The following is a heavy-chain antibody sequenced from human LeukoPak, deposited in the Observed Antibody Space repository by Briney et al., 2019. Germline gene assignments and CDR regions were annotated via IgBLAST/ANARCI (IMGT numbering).Heavy chain of an antibody. CDR3: ASDGFVVAAEY. V-gene: IGHV3-7*01. CDR1: EFTFSGYC. CDR2: INQDGNEK. Sequence: GGSLSLSCAVSEFTFSGYCMNGVRHAPGKGREGVSNINQDGNEKHYVHSVKGRFPISRDNPKNPLFLQMNSLRVEDRPVFYFASDGFVVAAEYWGQGTLVSV. J-gene: IGHJ4*02. D-gene: IGHD2-2*01.